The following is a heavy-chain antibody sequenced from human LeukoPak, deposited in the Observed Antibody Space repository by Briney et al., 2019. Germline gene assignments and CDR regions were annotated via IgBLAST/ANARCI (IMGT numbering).Heavy chain of an antibody. V-gene: IGHV3-23*01. Sequence: PGGSLRLSCAASGFTFSSYAMTWVRQAPGKGLQWVSGISESGTVTHYADSVKGRFTISRDNSKTTVFLQMNSLRAEDTAVYYCAVSARLERVWHYFNNWGQGTQVTVSS. D-gene: IGHD6-6*01. CDR2: ISESGTVT. CDR1: GFTFSSYA. J-gene: IGHJ4*02. CDR3: AVSARLERVWHYFNN.